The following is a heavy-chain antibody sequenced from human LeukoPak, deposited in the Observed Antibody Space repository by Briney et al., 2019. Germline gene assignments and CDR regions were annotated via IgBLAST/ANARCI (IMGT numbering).Heavy chain of an antibody. D-gene: IGHD6-13*01. J-gene: IGHJ4*02. CDR1: GGSISSGGFS. CDR2: IYHSGST. CDR3: ARGAYSSSWYGY. V-gene: IGHV4-30-2*01. Sequence: SETLSLTCTVSGGSISSGGFSWSWIRQPPGKGLEWIGYIYHSGSTYYNPSLKSRVTISIDRSKNQFSLKLSSVTAADTAVYYCARGAYSSSWYGYWGQGTLVTVSS.